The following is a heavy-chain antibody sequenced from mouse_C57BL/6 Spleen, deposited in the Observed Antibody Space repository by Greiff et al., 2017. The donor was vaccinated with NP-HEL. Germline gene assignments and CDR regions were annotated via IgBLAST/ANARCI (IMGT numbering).Heavy chain of an antibody. CDR1: GYSITSGYY. CDR3: ARGVITTVVATRYFDV. V-gene: IGHV3-6*01. CDR2: ISYDGSN. J-gene: IGHJ1*03. D-gene: IGHD1-1*01. Sequence: EVQLQQSGPGLVKPSQSLSLTCSVTGYSITSGYYWNWIRQFPGNKLEWMGYISYDGSNNYNPSLKNRISITRDTSKNQFFLKLNSVTTEDTATYYCARGVITTVVATRYFDVWGTGTTVTVSS.